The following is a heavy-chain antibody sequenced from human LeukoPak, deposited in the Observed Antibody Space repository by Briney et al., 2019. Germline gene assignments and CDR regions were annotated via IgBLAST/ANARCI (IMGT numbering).Heavy chain of an antibody. D-gene: IGHD3-10*01. Sequence: GGSLRLSCAASGFTFSSYAMSWVRQAPGKGLEWVSAISGSGGSTYYADSVKGRFTISRDNSKNTLYLQMNSLRAEDTAVYYCARDSFMVGGVPDYWGEGTLVTVSS. J-gene: IGHJ4*02. CDR2: ISGSGGST. V-gene: IGHV3-23*01. CDR1: GFTFSSYA. CDR3: ARDSFMVGGVPDY.